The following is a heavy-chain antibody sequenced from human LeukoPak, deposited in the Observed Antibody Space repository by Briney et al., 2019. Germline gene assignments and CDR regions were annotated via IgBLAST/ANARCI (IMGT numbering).Heavy chain of an antibody. D-gene: IGHD1-1*01. CDR3: ARLTRPYYYYYGMDV. CDR2: IYPGDSDL. V-gene: IGHV5-51*01. J-gene: IGHJ6*02. CDR1: GYKFTNYW. Sequence: GESLKISCKGSGYKFTNYWIGWVRQMPGKGLEYMGIIYPGDSDLRYSPSFQGQVIISADKSTSTAYLQWSSLKASDTAMYYCARLTRPYYYYYGMDVWGQGTTVTVSS.